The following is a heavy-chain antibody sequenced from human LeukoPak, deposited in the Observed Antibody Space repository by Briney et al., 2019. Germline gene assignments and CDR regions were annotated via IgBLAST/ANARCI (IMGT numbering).Heavy chain of an antibody. CDR2: IYSGGST. CDR1: GFTVSSNY. J-gene: IGHJ6*02. Sequence: GGSLRLSCAAPGFTVSSNYMSWVRQAPGKGLEWVSVIYSGGSTYYADSVKGRFTISRHNSKNTLYLQMNSLRAEDTAVYYCARDSSSLNYGMDVWGQGTTVTVSS. V-gene: IGHV3-53*04. D-gene: IGHD6-6*01. CDR3: ARDSSSLNYGMDV.